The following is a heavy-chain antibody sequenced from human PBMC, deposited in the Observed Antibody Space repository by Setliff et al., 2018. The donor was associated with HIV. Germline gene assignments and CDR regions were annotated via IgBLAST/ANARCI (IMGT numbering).Heavy chain of an antibody. CDR2: IYRSGST. V-gene: IGHV4-39*06. J-gene: IGHJ5*01. CDR3: AKRAVQDGTVTSSNWFES. CDR1: GGSSSSSSFY. D-gene: IGHD1-7*01. Sequence: SETLSLTCTVSGGSSSSSSFYWGWIRQPPGKGLEWIGNIYRSGSTYYNPSLRSRVTMSTDTPNNRFALKLTSVTAADTAVYYCAKRAVQDGTVTSSNWFESWGQGTLVTVSS.